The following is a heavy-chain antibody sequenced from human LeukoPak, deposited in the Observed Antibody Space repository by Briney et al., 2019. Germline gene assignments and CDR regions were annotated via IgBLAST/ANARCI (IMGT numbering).Heavy chain of an antibody. CDR1: GGSFSGYY. Sequence: SETLSLTCAVYGGSFSGYYWSWIRQPPGKGLERIGEINHSGSTNYNPSLKSRVTISVDTSKNQFSLKLSSVTAADTAVYYCARGQSGIVVVPAAMAHNWFDPWGQGTLVTVSS. CDR3: ARGQSGIVVVPAAMAHNWFDP. J-gene: IGHJ5*02. V-gene: IGHV4-34*01. D-gene: IGHD2-2*01. CDR2: INHSGST.